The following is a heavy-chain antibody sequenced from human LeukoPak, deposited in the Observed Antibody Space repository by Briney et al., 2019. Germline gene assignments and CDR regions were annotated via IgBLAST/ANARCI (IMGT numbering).Heavy chain of an antibody. CDR2: VYTSGSP. J-gene: IGHJ3*01. V-gene: IGHV4-4*07. Sequence: SETLSLACNVSGASINTYYWSWIRQSAGGGLEFIGRVYTSGSPDYNPSLKSRVIMSADTSRNQFSLKLRSVTAADTALYYCARVGGPVPAALEDAFDLWGQGILVTVSS. CDR1: GASINTYY. D-gene: IGHD2-15*01. CDR3: ARVGGPVPAALEDAFDL.